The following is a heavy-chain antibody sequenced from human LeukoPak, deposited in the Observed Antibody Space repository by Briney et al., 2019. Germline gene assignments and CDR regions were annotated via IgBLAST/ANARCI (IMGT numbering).Heavy chain of an antibody. J-gene: IGHJ4*02. Sequence: GGSLKLSCAASGFTFRNYNMNWVRQAPGKGLEWVSSINSSSGYIYYADSVKGRFTISRDNAKNSLYLQMNSLRAEDTAVYYCARAYDFWSGPGGYWGQGTLVTVSS. D-gene: IGHD3-3*01. CDR3: ARAYDFWSGPGGY. CDR1: GFTFRNYN. V-gene: IGHV3-21*01. CDR2: INSSSGYI.